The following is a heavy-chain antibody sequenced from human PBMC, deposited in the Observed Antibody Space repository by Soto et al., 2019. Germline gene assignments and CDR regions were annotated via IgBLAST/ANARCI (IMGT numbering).Heavy chain of an antibody. Sequence: QVQLVQSGAELKKTGSSVTVSCRASGDTFSSYAVNWVRQAPGRGLEWMGRIITVLGTTDYAQNLKGRVTITAEKSTKTVYMELSSLRSDDTAVYYCARRRYCGYDCYHKHYYGMDVWGQGTTVTVAS. D-gene: IGHD2-21*01. CDR2: IITVLGTT. J-gene: IGHJ6*02. CDR1: GDTFSSYA. V-gene: IGHV1-69*08. CDR3: ARRRYCGYDCYHKHYYGMDV.